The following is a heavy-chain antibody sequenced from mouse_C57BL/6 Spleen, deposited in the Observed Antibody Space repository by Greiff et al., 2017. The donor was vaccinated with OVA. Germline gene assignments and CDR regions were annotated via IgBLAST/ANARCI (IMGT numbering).Heavy chain of an antibody. J-gene: IGHJ4*01. V-gene: IGHV1-82*01. CDR2: IYPGDGDT. D-gene: IGHD3-2*02. Sequence: QVHVKQSGPELVKPGASVKISCKASGYAFSSSWMNWVKQRPGKGLEWIGRIYPGDGDTNYNGKFKGKATLTADKSSSTAYMQLSSLTSEDSAVYFCATAQATDAMDYWGQGTSVTVSS. CDR3: ATAQATDAMDY. CDR1: GYAFSSSW.